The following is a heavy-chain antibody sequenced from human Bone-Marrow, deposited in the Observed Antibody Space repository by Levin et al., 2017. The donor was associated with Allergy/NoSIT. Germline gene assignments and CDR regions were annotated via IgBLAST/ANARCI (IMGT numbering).Heavy chain of an antibody. Sequence: SCAASGFTFTSYAMSWVRQAPGKGLEWVSTINDSGGNTYYADSLKGRFTISRDNSKNTLYLQMNSLRAEDTAVYYCAKEGYCSGGSCRDDAFDIWGQGTMVTVSS. CDR1: GFTFTSYA. J-gene: IGHJ3*02. D-gene: IGHD2-15*01. CDR2: INDSGGNT. CDR3: AKEGYCSGGSCRDDAFDI. V-gene: IGHV3-23*01.